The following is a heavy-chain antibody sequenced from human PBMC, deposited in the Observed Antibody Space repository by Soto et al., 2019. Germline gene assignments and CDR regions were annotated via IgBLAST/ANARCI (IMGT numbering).Heavy chain of an antibody. V-gene: IGHV3-23*01. CDR2: ISGSGGST. CDR3: AKDLDYYCSGGSCYIDY. CDR1: GFTFSSYA. J-gene: IGHJ4*02. D-gene: IGHD2-15*01. Sequence: PGGSLRLSCAASGFTFSSYAMSWVRQAPGKGLEWVSAISGSGGSTYYADSVKGRFTISRDNSKNTLDLQMNSLRAEDTAVYYCAKDLDYYCSGGSCYIDYWGQGTLVTVSS.